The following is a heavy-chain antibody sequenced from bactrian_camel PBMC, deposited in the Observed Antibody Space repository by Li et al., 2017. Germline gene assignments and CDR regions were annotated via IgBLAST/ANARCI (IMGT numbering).Heavy chain of an antibody. J-gene: IGHJ4*01. D-gene: IGHD3*01. CDR3: AADGACYPGSWQKDYEYPS. CDR1: AYTPANVR. CDR2: LASDGSS. Sequence: HVQLVESGGGSVQAGGSLRLSCAFDAYTPANVRMAWFRQAPGKEREGVASLASDGSSIYANSLKGRFSISKDNAKNTVYLQMNSLKPEDTAMYYCAADGACYPGSWQKDYEYPSWGQGTQVTVS. V-gene: IGHV3S53*01.